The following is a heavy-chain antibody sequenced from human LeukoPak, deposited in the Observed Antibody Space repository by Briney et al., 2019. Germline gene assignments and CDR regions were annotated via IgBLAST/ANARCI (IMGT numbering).Heavy chain of an antibody. CDR1: GFTFDDYA. Sequence: GRSLRLSCAASGFTFDDYAMRWVRQAPGKGLEWVSGISWNSGSIGYADSVKGRFTISRDNAKNSLYLQMNSLRAEDTALYYCAKVHDYGDHGLGYWGQGTLVTVSS. CDR2: ISWNSGSI. D-gene: IGHD4-17*01. J-gene: IGHJ4*02. V-gene: IGHV3-9*01. CDR3: AKVHDYGDHGLGY.